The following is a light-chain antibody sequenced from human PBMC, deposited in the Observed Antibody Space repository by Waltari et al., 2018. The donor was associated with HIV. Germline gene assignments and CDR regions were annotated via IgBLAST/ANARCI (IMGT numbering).Light chain of an antibody. CDR2: QDT. V-gene: IGLV3-25*03. CDR1: ALPDQF. J-gene: IGLJ3*02. Sequence: SYDVTQPSSVSVSPGQTARITCSGYALPDQFVYWYQQKPGQAPVLVIYQDTQRPSGIPGRVSGSSSGTVDTLTIRGGRTEDEADYHCQSADLSGTYWVFGGGTKLTVL. CDR3: QSADLSGTYWV.